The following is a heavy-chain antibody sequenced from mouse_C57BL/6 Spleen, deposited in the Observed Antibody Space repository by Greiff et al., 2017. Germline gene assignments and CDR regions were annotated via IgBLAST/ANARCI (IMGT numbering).Heavy chain of an antibody. V-gene: IGHV1-59*01. D-gene: IGHD1-1*01. CDR1: GYTFTSYW. Sequence: QVQLKQPGAELVRPGTSVKLSCKASGYTFTSYWMHWVKQRPGQGLEWIGVIDPSDSYTNYNQKFKGKATLTVDTSSSTAYMQLSSLTSEDSAVYYCARSPPFRYYGSSPFAYWGQGTLVTVSA. CDR3: ARSPPFRYYGSSPFAY. CDR2: IDPSDSYT. J-gene: IGHJ3*01.